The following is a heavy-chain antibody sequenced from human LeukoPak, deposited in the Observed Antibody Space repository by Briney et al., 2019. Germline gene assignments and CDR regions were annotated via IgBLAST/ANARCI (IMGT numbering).Heavy chain of an antibody. CDR1: GGSITSYY. Sequence: SETLSLTCTVSGGSITSYYWSWIRQPPGKGLELIGFFYYSGSTNYNPSLKSRVTISLDTSKNQFSLKLTSVTAADTAVYYCARARYGSTSSPYYFDYWGQGTLVTVSS. J-gene: IGHJ4*02. CDR2: FYYSGST. D-gene: IGHD2-2*01. CDR3: ARARYGSTSSPYYFDY. V-gene: IGHV4-59*13.